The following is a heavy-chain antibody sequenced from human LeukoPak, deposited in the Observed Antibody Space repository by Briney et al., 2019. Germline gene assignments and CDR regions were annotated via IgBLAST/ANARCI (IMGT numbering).Heavy chain of an antibody. CDR1: GDSISSNY. J-gene: IGHJ5*02. D-gene: IGHD6-13*01. CDR3: ARAYSSSWYWNWFDP. CDR2: IYPTGST. V-gene: IGHV4-4*08. Sequence: SETLSLTCTVSGDSISSNYWSWIRQPPGKGLEWIGNIYPTGSTYYNPSLKSRVTISVDTSKNQFSLKVSSVSAADTAVYYCARAYSSSWYWNWFDPWGQGTLVTVSS.